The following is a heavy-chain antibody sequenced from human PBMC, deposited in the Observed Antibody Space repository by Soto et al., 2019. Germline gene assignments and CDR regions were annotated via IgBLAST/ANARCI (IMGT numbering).Heavy chain of an antibody. J-gene: IGHJ4*02. V-gene: IGHV4-4*02. Sequence: QVQLQESGPGLVKPSGTLSLTCAVSGGSISSSNWWRWVRQPPGEGLEWIGGIYHSGSTNYNPSLKGRVTISVDKSTNQFSLKLSSVTAADTVVYYCSRGYSIGWYVADYWGQGTLVTVSS. CDR3: SRGYSIGWYVADY. D-gene: IGHD6-19*01. CDR2: IYHSGST. CDR1: GGSISSSNW.